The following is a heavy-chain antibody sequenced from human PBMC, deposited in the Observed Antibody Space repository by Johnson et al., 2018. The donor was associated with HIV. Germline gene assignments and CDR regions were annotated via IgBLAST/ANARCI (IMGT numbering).Heavy chain of an antibody. CDR3: ARDRTGGSYPRAFDI. D-gene: IGHD1-26*01. Sequence: LVESGGGVVQPGRYLRLSCAASGFTFDDYGMSWVRQAPGQGLAWVSGFNWTGGSTGYADSVKGRFTISRDNAKNSLYLQMNSLRAEDTALYYCARDRTGGSYPRAFDIWGQGTMVTVSS. V-gene: IGHV3-20*04. CDR2: FNWTGGST. J-gene: IGHJ3*02. CDR1: GFTFDDYG.